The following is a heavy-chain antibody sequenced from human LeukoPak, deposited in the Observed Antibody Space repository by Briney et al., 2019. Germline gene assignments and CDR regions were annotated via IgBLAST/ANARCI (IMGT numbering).Heavy chain of an antibody. CDR1: GGTSSSYA. CDR2: IIPIFGTA. J-gene: IGHJ5*02. D-gene: IGHD3-9*01. Sequence: SVKVSCKASGGTSSSYAISWVRQAPGQGLEWMGGIIPIFGTANYAQKFQGRVTITADESTSTAYMELSSLRSEDTAVYYCARATGYPYNWFDPWGQGTLVTVSS. CDR3: ARATGYPYNWFDP. V-gene: IGHV1-69*13.